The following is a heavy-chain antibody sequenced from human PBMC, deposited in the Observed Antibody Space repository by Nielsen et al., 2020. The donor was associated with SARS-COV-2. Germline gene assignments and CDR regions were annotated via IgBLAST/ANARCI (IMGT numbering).Heavy chain of an antibody. CDR1: GGSITSSSYY. CDR2: MYYSGRP. V-gene: IGHV4-39*07. Sequence: AGSLRLSCTVSGGSITSSSYYWGWIRQPPGKGLEWIGSMYYSGRPYYNPSLKSRLTISGDTSKNQFYLNLSSVTAADTAVYYCARDGSSGRFGYYMDVWGTGTTVTVAS. J-gene: IGHJ6*03. CDR3: ARDGSSGRFGYYMDV. D-gene: IGHD6-19*01.